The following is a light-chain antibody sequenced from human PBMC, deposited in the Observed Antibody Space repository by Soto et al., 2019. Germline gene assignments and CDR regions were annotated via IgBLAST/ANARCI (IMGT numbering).Light chain of an antibody. J-gene: IGLJ1*01. Sequence: QSALTQPASVSGSPVQSITISCTGTSTDVGRYNYVSWYQQHPGKAPKLMVYDVSNRPSWVSNRFSGSKSGITASLTISGLQAEHEADYYCTSYTSDSTYVFGTGTKVTVL. CDR2: DVS. CDR1: STDVGRYNY. CDR3: TSYTSDSTYV. V-gene: IGLV2-14*01.